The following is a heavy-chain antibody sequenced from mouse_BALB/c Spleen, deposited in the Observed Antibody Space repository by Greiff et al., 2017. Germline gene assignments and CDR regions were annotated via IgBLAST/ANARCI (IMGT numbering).Heavy chain of an antibody. V-gene: IGHV1-20*02. D-gene: IGHD2-3*01. CDR3: ARWGLLRPYWYFDV. J-gene: IGHJ1*01. Sequence: VQLQQSGPELVKPGASVKISCKASGYSFTGYFMNWVMQSHGKSLEWIGRINPYNGDTFYNQKFKGKATLTVDKSSSTAHMELRSLASEDSAVYYCARWGLLRPYWYFDVWGAGTTVTVSS. CDR2: INPYNGDT. CDR1: GYSFTGYF.